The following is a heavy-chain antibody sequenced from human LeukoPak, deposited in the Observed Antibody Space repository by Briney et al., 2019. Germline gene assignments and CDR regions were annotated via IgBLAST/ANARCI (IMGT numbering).Heavy chain of an antibody. J-gene: IGHJ4*02. CDR2: ISSSGGTK. CDR1: GFTFSSHE. V-gene: IGHV3-48*03. Sequence: TGGSLGLSCSASGFTFSSHEMNWVRQAPGKGLEWLSYISSSGGTKYYADSVKGRFSISRDNAKNSLYLQMNSLSVEDTAVYYCARAHPSDYWGQGTLVTVSS. CDR3: ARAHPSDY.